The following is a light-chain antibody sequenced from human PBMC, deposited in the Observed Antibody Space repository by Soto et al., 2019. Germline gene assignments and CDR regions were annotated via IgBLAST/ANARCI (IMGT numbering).Light chain of an antibody. CDR2: DAS. V-gene: IGKV3-15*01. Sequence: EIVLTQSPAILSVSPGERATLSCLASQSISRSLAWYQQKPGQAPRLLISDASTRATGIPARFSGSGSGTEFTPTISSLQSEDFALYYCHQYNSWPPGTFGQGTKVDIK. CDR1: QSISRS. CDR3: HQYNSWPPGT. J-gene: IGKJ2*01.